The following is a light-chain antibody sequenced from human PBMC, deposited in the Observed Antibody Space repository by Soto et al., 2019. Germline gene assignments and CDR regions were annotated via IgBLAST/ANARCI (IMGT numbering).Light chain of an antibody. CDR1: QSVSSY. CDR2: DAS. J-gene: IGKJ2*01. CDR3: QQRSNWPMYT. V-gene: IGKV3-11*01. Sequence: EIVLTQSPATLSLSPGERATLSCRASQSVSSYLAWYQQKPGQAPRLLIYDASNRATDIPARFSGSGSGTDLTLTISSLEPEDFAVYYCQQRSNWPMYTFGQGTKLEIK.